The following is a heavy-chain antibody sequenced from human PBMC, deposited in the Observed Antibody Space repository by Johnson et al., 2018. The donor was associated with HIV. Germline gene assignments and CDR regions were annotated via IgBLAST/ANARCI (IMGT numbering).Heavy chain of an antibody. J-gene: IGHJ3*02. CDR2: ISGSGGST. Sequence: VQLVESGGGLVQPVGSLRLSCAASGFTFSSYAMCWVRQAPGKGLEWVSAISGSGGSTYYADSVKGRFTISRDNSKNTLYLQMNSLRAEDTAVYYCARVRGYSYVLDAFDIWGQGTMVTVSS. CDR3: ARVRGYSYVLDAFDI. D-gene: IGHD5-18*01. CDR1: GFTFSSYA. V-gene: IGHV3-23*04.